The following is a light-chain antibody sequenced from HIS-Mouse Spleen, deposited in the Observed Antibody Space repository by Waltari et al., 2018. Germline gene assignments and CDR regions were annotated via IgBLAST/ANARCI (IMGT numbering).Light chain of an antibody. J-gene: IGLJ2*01. Sequence: SYELTQPPSVSVSPGQTARITCSGDALPKKYAYWYQQKSGQAPVLVRYEDRKRPSGIPERFSGSSSGTMATLTISGAQVEDEADYYCYSTDSSGNHRVFGGGTKLTVL. V-gene: IGLV3-10*01. CDR3: YSTDSSGNHRV. CDR1: ALPKKY. CDR2: EDR.